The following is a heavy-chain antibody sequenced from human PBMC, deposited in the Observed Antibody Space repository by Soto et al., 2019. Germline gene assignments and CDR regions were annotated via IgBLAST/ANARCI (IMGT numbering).Heavy chain of an antibody. CDR3: ARDPDIVQRVGAFDI. D-gene: IGHD2-8*01. CDR1: GGSFSGYY. J-gene: IGHJ3*02. V-gene: IGHV4-34*01. CDR2: INHSGST. Sequence: QVQLQQWGAGLLKPSETLSLTCAVYGGSFSGYYWSWIRQPPGKGLEWIGEINHSGSTNYNPSLKSRVTISVDTSKNQFSLKLSSVTAADTAVYYCARDPDIVQRVGAFDIWGQGTMVTVSS.